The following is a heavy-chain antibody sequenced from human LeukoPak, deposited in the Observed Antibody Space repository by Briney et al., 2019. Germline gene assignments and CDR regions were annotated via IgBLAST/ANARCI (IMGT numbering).Heavy chain of an antibody. CDR1: GFTVSSNY. Sequence: AGGSLRLSCAASGFTVSSNYMSWVRQAPGEGLEWVSVIYSGGNTYYADSVKGRFTISRDSSRNTVFLRMNTLRAEDTAVYYCARDRQFGDFYWYFDLWGRGTLVTVSS. CDR3: ARDRQFGDFYWYFDL. D-gene: IGHD4-17*01. V-gene: IGHV3-53*01. CDR2: IYSGGNT. J-gene: IGHJ2*01.